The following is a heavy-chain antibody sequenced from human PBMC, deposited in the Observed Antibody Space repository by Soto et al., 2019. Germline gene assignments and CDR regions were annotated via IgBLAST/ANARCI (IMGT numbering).Heavy chain of an antibody. CDR1: GFTVSSNY. Sequence: EVPLVESGGGLVQPGGSLRLSCAASGFTVSSNYMSWVRQAPGKGLEWVSVIYSGGSTYYADSVKGRFTISRDNSKNTLYLQMNSLRAEDTAVYYCARSPGGDSSGYYYEDYFDYWGQGTLVTVSS. CDR3: ARSPGGDSSGYYYEDYFDY. V-gene: IGHV3-66*01. CDR2: IYSGGST. D-gene: IGHD3-22*01. J-gene: IGHJ4*02.